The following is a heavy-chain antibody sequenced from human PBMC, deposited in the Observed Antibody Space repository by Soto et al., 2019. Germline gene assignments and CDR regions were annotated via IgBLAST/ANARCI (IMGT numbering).Heavy chain of an antibody. D-gene: IGHD2-2*01. V-gene: IGHV1-69*01. CDR1: GGTFSSYA. J-gene: IGHJ4*02. CDR3: ARGVVVVPAAILTLDY. CDR2: IIPIFGTA. Sequence: QVQLMQSGAEVKKPGSSVKVSCKASGGTFSSYAISWVRQAPGQGLEWMGGIIPIFGTANYAQKFQGRVTITADESTSTAYMELSSLRSEDTAVYYCARGVVVVPAAILTLDYWGQGTLVTVSS.